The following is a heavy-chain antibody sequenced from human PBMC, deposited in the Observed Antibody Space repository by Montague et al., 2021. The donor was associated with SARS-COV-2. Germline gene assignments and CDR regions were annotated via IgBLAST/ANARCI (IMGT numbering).Heavy chain of an antibody. CDR1: GGSISSGGYY. Sequence: TLSLTCTVSGGSISSGGYYWSWIRQHPGKGLEWIGYIYYSGSTYYNPSLKSRVTISVDTSKNQFSLKLSSVTVADTAVYYCARARITMIVVVNAFDIWGQGTMVTVSS. D-gene: IGHD3-22*01. CDR2: IYYSGST. V-gene: IGHV4-31*03. J-gene: IGHJ3*02. CDR3: ARARITMIVVVNAFDI.